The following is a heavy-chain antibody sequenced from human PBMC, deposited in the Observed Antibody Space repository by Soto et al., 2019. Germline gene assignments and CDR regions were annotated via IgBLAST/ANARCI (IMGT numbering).Heavy chain of an antibody. CDR2: IIPIFGTA. Sequence: SVKVSCKASGGTFSSYAISWMRQAPGQGLEWMGGIIPIFGTANYAQKFQGRVTITADESTSTAYMELSSLRSEDTAVYYCARDLDYDFWSGSGYWGQGTLVTVSS. D-gene: IGHD3-3*01. J-gene: IGHJ4*02. CDR1: GGTFSSYA. CDR3: ARDLDYDFWSGSGY. V-gene: IGHV1-69*13.